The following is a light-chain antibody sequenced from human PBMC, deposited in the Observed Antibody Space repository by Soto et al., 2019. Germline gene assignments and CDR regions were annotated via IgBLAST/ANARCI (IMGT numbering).Light chain of an antibody. Sequence: EIVLTQSPGALSLSPGERAALSCRASQSVSSSYLAWYQQKRGQAPRLLIYGASNRATGVPDRFSGSGSGTDFTLTISRLEPEDFTVYYCQQYGDLITFGQGTGLQIK. CDR1: QSVSSSY. V-gene: IGKV3-20*01. J-gene: IGKJ5*01. CDR2: GAS. CDR3: QQYGDLIT.